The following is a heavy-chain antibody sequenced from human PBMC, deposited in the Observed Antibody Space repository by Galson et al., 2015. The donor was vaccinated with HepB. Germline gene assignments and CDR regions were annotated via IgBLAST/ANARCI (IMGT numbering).Heavy chain of an antibody. Sequence: SLRLSCAASGFTFSSYWMRWVRQAPGKGLVWVSRINSDGSSTSHADSVKGRFTISRDNAKNTLYLQMNSLRAEDTAVYYCARRRYPGYSSSSGFDYWGQGTLVTVSS. CDR2: INSDGSST. D-gene: IGHD6-6*01. J-gene: IGHJ4*02. CDR3: ARRRYPGYSSSSGFDY. CDR1: GFTFSSYW. V-gene: IGHV3-74*01.